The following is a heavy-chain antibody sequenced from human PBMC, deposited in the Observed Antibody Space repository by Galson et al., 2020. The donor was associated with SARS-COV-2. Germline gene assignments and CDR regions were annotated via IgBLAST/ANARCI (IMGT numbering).Heavy chain of an antibody. V-gene: IGHV1-2*02. Sequence: ASVKVSCKASGYTFTAFYLHWVRQAPGQGLEWMGWINPNSGATNYAQTFQGRVSMTRDTSISTAYMELSRLTSDDTAVYYCARDRDRYFDYWGQGALVTVSS. CDR2: INPNSGAT. J-gene: IGHJ4*02. CDR1: GYTFTAFY. CDR3: ARDRDRYFDY.